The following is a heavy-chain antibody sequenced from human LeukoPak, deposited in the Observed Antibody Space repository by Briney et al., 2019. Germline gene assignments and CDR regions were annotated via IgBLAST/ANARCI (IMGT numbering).Heavy chain of an antibody. J-gene: IGHJ4*02. CDR1: GFTFSSYA. Sequence: PGGSLRLSCAASGFTFSSYAMSWVRQAPGKGLEWVSAISGSGGSTYYADSVKGRFTISRDNSKNTLYLQMNSLRAEDTAVYYCAKDVSAVLAAALDYWGQGTLVTVSS. CDR2: ISGSGGST. V-gene: IGHV3-23*01. D-gene: IGHD6-13*01. CDR3: AKDVSAVLAAALDY.